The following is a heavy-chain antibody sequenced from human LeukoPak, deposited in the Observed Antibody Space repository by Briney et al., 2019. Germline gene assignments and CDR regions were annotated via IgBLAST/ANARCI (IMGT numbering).Heavy chain of an antibody. CDR2: IYYSGST. J-gene: IGHJ5*02. D-gene: IGHD2-2*01. Sequence: SETLSLTCTVSGGSISSYYWSWIRQPPGKGLEWIGYIYYSGSTNYNPSLKSRVTISVDTSKNQFSLKLSSVTAADTAVYYCARELPAATTNWFDPWGQGTLVTVSS. CDR1: GGSISSYY. V-gene: IGHV4-59*12. CDR3: ARELPAATTNWFDP.